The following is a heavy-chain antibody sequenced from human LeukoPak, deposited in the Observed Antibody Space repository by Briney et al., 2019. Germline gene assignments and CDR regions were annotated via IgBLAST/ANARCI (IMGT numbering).Heavy chain of an antibody. V-gene: IGHV3-74*01. D-gene: IGHD2-2*01. CDR3: ARGLTALPRSTFDS. J-gene: IGHJ4*02. CDR1: GFSFSSSW. CDR2: IQGDGTNT. Sequence: GGSLTLSCLASGFSFSSSWMHWVRQRQGKGLVSVSRIQGDGTNTTYGDFVKGRFTISRDNAKNTLYLQMNSLRAEDTAIYYCARGLTALPRSTFDSWGQGTLVTVSS.